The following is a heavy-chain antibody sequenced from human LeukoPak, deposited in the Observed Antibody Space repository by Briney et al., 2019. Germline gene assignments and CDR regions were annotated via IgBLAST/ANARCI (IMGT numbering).Heavy chain of an antibody. Sequence: SETLSLTCTVSGGSISSVGYYWGWIRQPPGKGLEWIGSISHSGSTYYNPSLKNRVTISLDTSKKQFSLKLRSVTAADTAVYYCARVSRTYYYYIDVWGKGTTVTVSS. CDR1: GGSISSVGYY. J-gene: IGHJ6*03. V-gene: IGHV4-39*07. CDR2: ISHSGST. CDR3: ARVSRTYYYYIDV.